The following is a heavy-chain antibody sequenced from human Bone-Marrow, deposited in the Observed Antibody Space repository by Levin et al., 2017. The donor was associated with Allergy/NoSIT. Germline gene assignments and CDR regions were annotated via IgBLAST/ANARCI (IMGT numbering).Heavy chain of an antibody. Sequence: SETLSLTCAVYGGSFSGYYWSWIRQPPGKGLEWIGEINHSGSTNYNPSLKSRVTISVDTSKNQFSLKLSSVTAADTAVYYCARIAVAGVNWFDPWGQGTLVTVSS. V-gene: IGHV4-34*01. CDR3: ARIAVAGVNWFDP. CDR2: INHSGST. J-gene: IGHJ5*02. D-gene: IGHD6-19*01. CDR1: GGSFSGYY.